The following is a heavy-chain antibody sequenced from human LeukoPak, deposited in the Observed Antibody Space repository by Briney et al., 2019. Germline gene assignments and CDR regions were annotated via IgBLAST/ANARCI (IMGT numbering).Heavy chain of an antibody. V-gene: IGHV4-59*08. J-gene: IGHJ5*02. Sequence: PSETLSLTCTVSGGSISSYYWSWIRQPPGKGLEWIGYIYDSGSTNYNPSLKSRVTISVDTSKNQFSLKLSSVTAADTAVYYCARKAVAGPENWFDPWGQGTLVTVSS. CDR2: IYDSGST. D-gene: IGHD6-19*01. CDR1: GGSISSYY. CDR3: ARKAVAGPENWFDP.